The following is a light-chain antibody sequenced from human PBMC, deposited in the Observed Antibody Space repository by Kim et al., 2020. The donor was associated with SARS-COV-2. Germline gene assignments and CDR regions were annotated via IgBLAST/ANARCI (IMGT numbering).Light chain of an antibody. CDR3: QQRSNWLT. Sequence: EIVLTQSPATLSLSPGERATLSCRASQRVSSYLAWYQQKPGQAPRLLIYDASNRATGIQARFSGSGSGTDFTLTISSLEPEDFAVYYCQQRSNWLTFGGRTKGDIK. V-gene: IGKV3-11*01. CDR1: QRVSSY. CDR2: DAS. J-gene: IGKJ4*01.